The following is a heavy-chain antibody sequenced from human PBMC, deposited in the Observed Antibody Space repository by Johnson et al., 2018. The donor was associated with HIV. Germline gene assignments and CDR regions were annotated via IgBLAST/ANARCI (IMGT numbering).Heavy chain of an antibody. CDR2: ISYDGSNK. D-gene: IGHD1-26*01. CDR1: GFTFSSYG. CDR3: AKDSDFKWELSPTGAFDI. Sequence: QVQLVESGGGLVQPGGSLRLSCADSGFTFSSYGMHWVRQAPGKGLEWVAVISYDGSNKYYADSVKGRFTISRDNSKNTLYLQMKSLRAEDTAVYYCAKDSDFKWELSPTGAFDIWGQGTMVTVSS. V-gene: IGHV3-30*18. J-gene: IGHJ3*02.